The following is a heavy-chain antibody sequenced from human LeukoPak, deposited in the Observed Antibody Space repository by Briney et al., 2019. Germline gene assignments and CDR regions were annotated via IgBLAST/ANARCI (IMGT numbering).Heavy chain of an antibody. CDR2: IYYSGST. J-gene: IGHJ5*02. CDR3: ARHPGYSSSEGPFDP. CDR1: GGSISSSSYY. D-gene: IGHD6-13*01. Sequence: SETLSLTCTVSGGSISSSSYYWGWIRQPPGKGLEWIGSIYYSGSTYYNPSLKSRVTISVDTSKDQFSLKLSSVTAADTAVYYCARHPGYSSSEGPFDPWGQGTLVTVSS. V-gene: IGHV4-39*01.